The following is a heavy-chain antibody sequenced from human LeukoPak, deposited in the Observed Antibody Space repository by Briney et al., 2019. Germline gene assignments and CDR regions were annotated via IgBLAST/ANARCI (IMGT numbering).Heavy chain of an antibody. CDR1: GGSISSGSYY. CDR2: IYTSGST. V-gene: IGHV4-61*02. Sequence: SQTLSLTCTVSGGSISSGSYYWSWIRPPAGKGLEWIGRIYTSGSTNYNPSLNSRVTISVDTSKTQFSLKLSSVTAADTAVYYCARDSPYDAFDIWGQGTMVTVSS. CDR3: ARDSPYDAFDI. J-gene: IGHJ3*02.